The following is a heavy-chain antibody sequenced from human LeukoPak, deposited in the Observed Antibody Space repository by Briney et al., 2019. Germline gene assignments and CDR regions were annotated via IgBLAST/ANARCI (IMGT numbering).Heavy chain of an antibody. CDR2: ISGSGGST. Sequence: TGGSLRLSCAASGFTFSSYAMSWVRQAPGKGLEWVSAISGSGGSTYYADSVKGRFTISRDNSKNTLYLQMNSLRAEDTAVYYCAKDQPESIAARPYYGMDVWGQGTTVTVSS. CDR1: GFTFSSYA. D-gene: IGHD6-6*01. CDR3: AKDQPESIAARPYYGMDV. J-gene: IGHJ6*02. V-gene: IGHV3-23*01.